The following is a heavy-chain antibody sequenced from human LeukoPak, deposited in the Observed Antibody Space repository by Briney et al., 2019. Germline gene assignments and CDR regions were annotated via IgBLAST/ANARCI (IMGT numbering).Heavy chain of an antibody. V-gene: IGHV1-2*02. Sequence: ASVKVSCKSSGYSFGAYYIHWVRQAPGQGLEWMGWINPNTGGTNYAQIFQGRVTMTRDTSISTAYMKLSRLTSDDTAVYYCASLTGGDNWNDYWGQGTLVTVSS. CDR3: ASLTGGDNWNDY. CDR2: INPNTGGT. CDR1: GYSFGAYY. D-gene: IGHD1-20*01. J-gene: IGHJ4*02.